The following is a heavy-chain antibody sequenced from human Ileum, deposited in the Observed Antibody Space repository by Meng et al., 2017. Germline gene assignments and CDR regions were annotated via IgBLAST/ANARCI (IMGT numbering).Heavy chain of an antibody. J-gene: IGHJ6*02. Sequence: GESLKISCAASGFTFSSYEMNWVRQAPGKGLEWVSYISSSGSTIYYADSVKGRFTISRDNAKNSLYLQMNSLRAEDTAVYYCARDRSSGWYYYYYGMDVWGQGTTVTVSS. CDR2: ISSSGSTI. CDR1: GFTFSSYE. CDR3: ARDRSSGWYYYYYGMDV. V-gene: IGHV3-48*03. D-gene: IGHD6-19*01.